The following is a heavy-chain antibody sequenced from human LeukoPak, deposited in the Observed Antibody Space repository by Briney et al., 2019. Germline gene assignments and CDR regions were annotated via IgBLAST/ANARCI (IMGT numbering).Heavy chain of an antibody. J-gene: IGHJ5*02. V-gene: IGHV5-51*01. CDR1: GYTFTSYW. Sequence: ASVKVSCKASGYTFTSYWIGWVRQMPGKGLEWMGIIYPGDSDTRYSPSFQGQVTISADKSISTAYLQWSSLKASDTAMYYCAKIKQYSLPRFDPWGQGTLVTVSS. CDR3: AKIKQYSLPRFDP. CDR2: IYPGDSDT. D-gene: IGHD6-6*01.